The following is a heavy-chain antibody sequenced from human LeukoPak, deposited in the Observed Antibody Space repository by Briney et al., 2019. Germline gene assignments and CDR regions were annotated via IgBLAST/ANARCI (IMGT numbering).Heavy chain of an antibody. V-gene: IGHV6-1*01. Sequence: SQTLSLNCAISGDSVSSNSAAWNWIWQSPSRGLEWLGRTYYRSKWYNDYAVSVKSRITINPDTSKNQFSLQLNSVTPEDTAVYYCARVAGNENWFDPWGQGTLVTVSS. CDR1: GDSVSSNSAA. J-gene: IGHJ5*02. CDR2: TYYRSKWYN. CDR3: ARVAGNENWFDP. D-gene: IGHD1-14*01.